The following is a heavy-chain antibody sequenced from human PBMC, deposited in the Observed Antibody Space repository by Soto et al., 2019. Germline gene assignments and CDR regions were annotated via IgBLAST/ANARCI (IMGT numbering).Heavy chain of an antibody. V-gene: IGHV1-69*02. J-gene: IGHJ4*02. CDR2: IIPILGIA. CDR3: ARALLGYCSGGSCYSDYYFDS. Sequence: SVKVSCKASGGTFSSYTISWVRQAPGQGLEWMGRIIPILGIANYAQKFQGRVTITADKSTSTAYMELSSLRSEDTAVYYCARALLGYCSGGSCYSDYYFDSWGQGTLVTVSS. CDR1: GGTFSSYT. D-gene: IGHD2-15*01.